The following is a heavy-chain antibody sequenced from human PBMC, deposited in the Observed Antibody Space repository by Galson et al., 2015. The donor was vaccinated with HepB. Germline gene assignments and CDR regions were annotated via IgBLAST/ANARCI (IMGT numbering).Heavy chain of an antibody. CDR3: VRGEIQTGAQGFDY. CDR1: GFSFTTYD. CDR2: ISSSGRYI. J-gene: IGHJ4*02. Sequence: SLRLSCAASGFSFTTYDMNWVRQAPGKGLQWVSSISSSGRYIYYADSVKGRFTISRDNAKNSLYLQMSSLRAEDTAVYYCVRGEIQTGAQGFDYWGQGTLVTVSS. D-gene: IGHD7-27*01. V-gene: IGHV3-21*01.